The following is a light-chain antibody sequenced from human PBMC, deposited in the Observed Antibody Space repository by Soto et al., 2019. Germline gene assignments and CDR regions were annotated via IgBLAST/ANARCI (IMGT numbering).Light chain of an antibody. CDR2: DDS. Sequence: SYELTQPPSVSVAPGQTARITCGGNNIGSKSVHWYQQKPGQAPVLVVYDDSDRPSGIPEQFSGSNSGNTATLTISRVEAGDEADYYCQVWDSSSDHPGVVFGGGTKVTVL. J-gene: IGLJ2*01. CDR1: NIGSKS. V-gene: IGLV3-21*02. CDR3: QVWDSSSDHPGVV.